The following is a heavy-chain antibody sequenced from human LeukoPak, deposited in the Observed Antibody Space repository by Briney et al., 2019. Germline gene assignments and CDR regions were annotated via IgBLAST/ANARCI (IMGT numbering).Heavy chain of an antibody. D-gene: IGHD5-18*01. CDR3: ARGGYNYGFGDTNYLDV. CDR2: ISTYNNNT. Sequence: ASVKVSCKASGYIFTNYGLTWVRQAPGQGLEWMAWISTYNNNTSYAEKFQDRVTVTTDTSTSTVYMELRSLRPDDAAVYYCARGGYNYGFGDTNYLDVWGTGTTDSVSS. CDR1: GYIFTNYG. V-gene: IGHV1-18*01. J-gene: IGHJ6*04.